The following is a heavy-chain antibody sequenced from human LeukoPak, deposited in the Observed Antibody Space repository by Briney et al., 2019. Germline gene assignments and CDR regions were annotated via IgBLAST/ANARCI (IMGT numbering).Heavy chain of an antibody. V-gene: IGHV4-39*07. D-gene: IGHD7-27*01. CDR3: ARVTGGNVIRRRLAWFDP. J-gene: IGHJ5*02. CDR1: GGSISSSSYY. CDR2: IYYSGST. Sequence: SETLSLTCTVSGGSISSSSYYWGWIRQPPGKGLEWIGSIYYSGSTYYNPSLKSRVTISVDTSKNQFSLKLNSVTAADTAVYYCARVTGGNVIRRRLAWFDPWGQGTLVTVSS.